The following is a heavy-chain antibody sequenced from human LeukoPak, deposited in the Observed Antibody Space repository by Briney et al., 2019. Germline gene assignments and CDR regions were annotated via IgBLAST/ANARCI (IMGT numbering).Heavy chain of an antibody. CDR3: ARDSPVATLYWFDP. J-gene: IGHJ5*02. Sequence: ASVKVSCKASGYTFTSYGISWVRQAPGQGLEWMGWISAYNGNTNYAQKLQGRVTMTTDTSTSTAYMELRSLRSDDTAVYYCARDSPVATLYWFDPWGQGTLVTVSS. CDR1: GYTFTSYG. V-gene: IGHV1-18*01. D-gene: IGHD5-12*01. CDR2: ISAYNGNT.